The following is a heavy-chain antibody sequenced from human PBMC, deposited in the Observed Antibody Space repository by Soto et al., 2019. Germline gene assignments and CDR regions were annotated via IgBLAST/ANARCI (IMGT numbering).Heavy chain of an antibody. CDR2: INPQTGAP. V-gene: IGHV1-2*04. Sequence: QVQLIQSGAEARKPGASVKVSCKASGYTFIGYYIHWIRQAPGQGLEWMGYINPQTGAPTYAQKFKGSITMTRDTTIRTAYMELKTLNRDDTAAYYCAKARRVSSARLITWFDPWGQGNMVSVSS. CDR3: AKARRVSSARLITWFDP. D-gene: IGHD2-2*01. CDR1: GYTFIGYY. J-gene: IGHJ5*02.